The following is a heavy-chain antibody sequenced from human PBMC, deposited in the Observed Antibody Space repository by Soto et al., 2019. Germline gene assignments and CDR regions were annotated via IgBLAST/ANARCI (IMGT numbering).Heavy chain of an antibody. Sequence: PGGSLRLSCAASWFTFTRYSMTWVRQDPWKGLEWVSSSSSTTNYIYYGDSMKGRFTISRDNDKNSLYLEMNSVRAEDTAVYYCARESEDLTSNFDYWGQGTLVTVSS. CDR3: ARESEDLTSNFDY. CDR1: WFTFTRYS. J-gene: IGHJ4*02. CDR2: SSSTTNYI. V-gene: IGHV3-21*06.